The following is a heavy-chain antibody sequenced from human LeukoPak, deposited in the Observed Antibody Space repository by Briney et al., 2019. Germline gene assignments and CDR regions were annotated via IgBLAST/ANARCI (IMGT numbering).Heavy chain of an antibody. CDR1: GYTFTSYY. CDR3: ARADTIQLEQSPGYYYYMDV. Sequence: ASVKVSCKASGYTFTSYYMHWVRQAPGQGLEWMGIINPSGGSTNYAQKFQGRVTMTRDTSISTAYMELSRLRSDDTAVYYCARADTIQLEQSPGYYYYMDVWGKGTTVTVSS. CDR2: INPSGGST. J-gene: IGHJ6*03. D-gene: IGHD1-1*01. V-gene: IGHV1-46*01.